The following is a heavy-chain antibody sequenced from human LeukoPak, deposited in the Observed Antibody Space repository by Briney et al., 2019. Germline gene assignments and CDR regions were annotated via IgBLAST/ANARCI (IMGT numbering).Heavy chain of an antibody. CDR1: GGTFSSYA. V-gene: IGHV1-69*06. J-gene: IGHJ4*02. CDR3: AREGDSSGWYSFDY. D-gene: IGHD6-19*01. CDR2: IIPIFGTA. Sequence: SVEVSCKASGGTFSSYAISWVRQTPGQGLEWMGGIIPIFGTANYAQKFQGRVTITADKSTSTAYMELSSLRSEDTAVYYCAREGDSSGWYSFDYWGQGTLVTVSS.